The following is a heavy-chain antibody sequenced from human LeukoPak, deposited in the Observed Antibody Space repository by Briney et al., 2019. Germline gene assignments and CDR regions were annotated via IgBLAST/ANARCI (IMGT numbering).Heavy chain of an antibody. Sequence: GGALRLSRAPSGFTFINYVIHWVRQAPGKGGEWVAFIRYEGSKKYYPDSVKGRFTLSRDNAKKTLYPQMKSLRAEDTAVYYCAKVPSGYIDYWGQGTLVTVSS. V-gene: IGHV3-30*02. CDR3: AKVPSGYIDY. D-gene: IGHD3-3*01. CDR2: IRYEGSKK. CDR1: GFTFINYV. J-gene: IGHJ4*02.